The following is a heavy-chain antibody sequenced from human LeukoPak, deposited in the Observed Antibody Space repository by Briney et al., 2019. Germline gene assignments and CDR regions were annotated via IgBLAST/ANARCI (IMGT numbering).Heavy chain of an antibody. CDR1: GFTFSISA. D-gene: IGHD2-2*01. CDR2: ISSNDVTT. V-gene: IGHV3-23*01. CDR3: AKDFGTSRTLDY. Sequence: PGGSLRLSCAASGFTFSISAMTWVRQAPGKGLEWVSSISSNDVTTYYSDSVKCRCTISRDNSKNTLYLQMNSMRAEDMAVYYCAKDFGTSRTLDYWGQGTLVTVSS. J-gene: IGHJ4*02.